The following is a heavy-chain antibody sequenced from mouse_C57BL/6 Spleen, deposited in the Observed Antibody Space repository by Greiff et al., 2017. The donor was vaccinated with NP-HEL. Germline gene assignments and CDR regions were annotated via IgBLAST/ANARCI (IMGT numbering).Heavy chain of an antibody. CDR3: ARGGDYDAYYYAMDY. D-gene: IGHD2-4*01. J-gene: IGHJ4*01. Sequence: EVQLQQSGPELVKPGDSVKISCKASGYSFTGYFMNWVMQSHGKSLEWIGRINPYNGDTFYNQKFKGKATLTVDKSSSTAHMELRSLTSEDSAVYYCARGGDYDAYYYAMDYWGQGTSVTVSS. CDR1: GYSFTGYF. V-gene: IGHV1-20*01. CDR2: INPYNGDT.